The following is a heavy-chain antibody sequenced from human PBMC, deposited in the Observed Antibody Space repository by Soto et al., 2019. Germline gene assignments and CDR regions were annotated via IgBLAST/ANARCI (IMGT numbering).Heavy chain of an antibody. D-gene: IGHD2-21*01. V-gene: IGHV1-2*02. J-gene: IGHJ6*02. CDR1: GYTFTGYY. CDR3: ARERFQVISDGMDV. Sequence: ASVKVSCEASGYTFTGYYVHWVREAPGQGLEWMGWINPETGGTSYAQKFQGRVTLSRDTSINTAYLELSSLRFDDAAVYCCARERFQVISDGMDVWGQGTTVTVSS. CDR2: INPETGGT.